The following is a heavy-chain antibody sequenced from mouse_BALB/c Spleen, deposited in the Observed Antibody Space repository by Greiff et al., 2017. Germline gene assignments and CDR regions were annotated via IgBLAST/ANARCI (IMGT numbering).Heavy chain of an antibody. CDR3: ARDGNYAMDY. CDR2: ISNLAYSI. CDR1: GFTFSDYG. J-gene: IGHJ4*01. Sequence: EVQVVESGGGLVQPGGSRKLSCAASGFTFSDYGMAWVRQAPGKGPEWVALISNLAYSIYYADTVTGRFTISRENAKNTLYLEMSSLRSEDTAMYYCARDGNYAMDYWGQGTSVTVSS. V-gene: IGHV5-15*02. D-gene: IGHD1-1*02.